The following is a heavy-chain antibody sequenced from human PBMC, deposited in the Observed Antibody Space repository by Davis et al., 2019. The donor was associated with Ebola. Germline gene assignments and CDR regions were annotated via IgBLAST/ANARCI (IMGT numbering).Heavy chain of an antibody. CDR2: ISYDGSNK. D-gene: IGHD6-13*01. CDR1: GFTFSSYW. J-gene: IGHJ1*01. CDR3: AKDGAQLVPYFQH. Sequence: GESLKISCAASGFTFSSYWMHWVRQAPGKGLEWVAVISYDGSNKYYADSVKGRFTISRDNSKNTLYLQMNSLRAEDTAVYYCAKDGAQLVPYFQHWGQGTLVTVSS. V-gene: IGHV3-30*18.